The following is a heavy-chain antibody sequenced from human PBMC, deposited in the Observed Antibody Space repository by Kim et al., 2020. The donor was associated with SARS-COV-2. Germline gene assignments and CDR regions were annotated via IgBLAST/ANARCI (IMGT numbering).Heavy chain of an antibody. D-gene: IGHD3-22*01. CDR3: ARRPYDSSGYYDY. Sequence: YAQKFQGRVTITADKSTSTAYMELSSLRSEDTAVYYCARRPYDSSGYYDYWGQGTLVTVSS. V-gene: IGHV1-69*02. J-gene: IGHJ4*02.